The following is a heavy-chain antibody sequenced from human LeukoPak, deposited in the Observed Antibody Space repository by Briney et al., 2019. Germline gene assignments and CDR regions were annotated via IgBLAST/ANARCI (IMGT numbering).Heavy chain of an antibody. CDR1: GYTFTGYY. D-gene: IGHD3-22*01. V-gene: IGHV1-2*02. Sequence: ASVKVSCKASGYTFTGYYMHWVRQAPGQGLEWMGWINPNSGGTNYAQKFQGRVTMTRDTSISTAYMELSRLGSDDTAVYYCARSRLAYYYDSSDPIDPWGQGTLVTVSS. CDR2: INPNSGGT. J-gene: IGHJ5*02. CDR3: ARSRLAYYYDSSDPIDP.